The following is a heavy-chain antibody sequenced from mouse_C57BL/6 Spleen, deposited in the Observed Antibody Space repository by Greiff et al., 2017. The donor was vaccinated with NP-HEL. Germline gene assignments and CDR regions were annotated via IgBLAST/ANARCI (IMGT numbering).Heavy chain of an antibody. CDR3: AREGTPTGAWFAY. V-gene: IGHV5-4*01. J-gene: IGHJ3*01. CDR2: ISDGGSYT. CDR1: GFTFSSYA. Sequence: EVMLVESGGGLVKPGGSLKLSCAASGFTFSSYAMSWVRQTPEKRLEWVATISDGGSYTYYPDNVKGRFTISRDNAKNNLYLQMSHLKSEDTAMYYCAREGTPTGAWFAYWGQGTLVTVSA.